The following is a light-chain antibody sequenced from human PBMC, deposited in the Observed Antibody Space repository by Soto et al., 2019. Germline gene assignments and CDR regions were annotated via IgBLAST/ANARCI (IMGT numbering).Light chain of an antibody. CDR2: GAS. CDR3: QQYDTSTVT. J-gene: IGKJ1*01. Sequence: EIVLTQSPGTLSLSPGERATLSCRASPIVSSSYLAWYQQKPGQAPRLLIYGASSRATGIPDRFSGSGSGTDFTLTISRLEPEDFAVYYCQQYDTSTVTFGQGTKVEIK. CDR1: PIVSSSY. V-gene: IGKV3-20*01.